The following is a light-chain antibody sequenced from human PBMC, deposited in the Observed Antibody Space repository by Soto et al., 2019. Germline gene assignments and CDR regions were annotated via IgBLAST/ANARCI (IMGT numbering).Light chain of an antibody. CDR2: KAS. J-gene: IGKJ3*01. CDR3: QQYDTYPFT. V-gene: IGKV1-5*03. Sequence: DIQMTQSPSTLSASIGDRVTITCRASQSINNWLARYQQKPGKAPKVLIYKASSLESGVPSRFSGSESGTEFTLAINSLQPDDFATYYCQQYDTYPFTFGPGTKVDIK. CDR1: QSINNW.